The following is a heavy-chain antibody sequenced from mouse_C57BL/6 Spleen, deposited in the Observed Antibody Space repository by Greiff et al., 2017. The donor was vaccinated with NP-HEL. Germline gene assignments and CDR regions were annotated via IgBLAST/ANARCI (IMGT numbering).Heavy chain of an antibody. CDR3: AREGLYSNHRGFAY. J-gene: IGHJ3*01. CDR2: INPNYGTT. V-gene: IGHV1-39*01. Sequence: EVKLLESGPELVKPGASVKISCKASGYSFTDYNMNWVKQSNGKSLEWIGVINPNYGTTSYNQKFKGKATLTVDQSSSTAYMQLNSLTSEDSAVYYCAREGLYSNHRGFAYWGQGTLVTVSA. D-gene: IGHD2-5*01. CDR1: GYSFTDYN.